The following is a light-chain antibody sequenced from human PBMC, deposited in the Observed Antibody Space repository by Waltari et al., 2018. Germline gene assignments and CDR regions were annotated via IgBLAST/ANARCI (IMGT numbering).Light chain of an antibody. CDR2: RDD. CDR3: SSYAGGYG. CDR1: SSNIGSNY. J-gene: IGLJ2*01. Sequence: QPVLIQPPSASGTPGQRVTISCSGSSSNIGSNYVYWYQQVPGTAPKLLMYRDDWRPSGVHDRFSSHKSGTSASLAISGVRSEDEADYFCSSYAGGYGFGGGTKLTVL. V-gene: IGLV1-47*01.